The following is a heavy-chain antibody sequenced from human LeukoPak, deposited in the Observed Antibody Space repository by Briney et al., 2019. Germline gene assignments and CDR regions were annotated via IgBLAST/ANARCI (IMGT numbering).Heavy chain of an antibody. CDR3: AVGGYCSGGSCYPNWFDP. V-gene: IGHV1-2*02. CDR2: INPNSGGT. Sequence: GASVKVSCKASGYTFTGYYMHWVRQAPGQGLEWMGWINPNSGGTNYAQKFQGRVTMTRDTSISTAYMELSRLRSEDTAVYYCAVGGYCSGGSCYPNWFDPWGQGTLVTVSS. J-gene: IGHJ5*02. D-gene: IGHD2-15*01. CDR1: GYTFTGYY.